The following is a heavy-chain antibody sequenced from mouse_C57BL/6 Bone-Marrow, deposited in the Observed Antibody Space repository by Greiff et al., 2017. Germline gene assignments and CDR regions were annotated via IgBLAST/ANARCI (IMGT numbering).Heavy chain of an antibody. CDR2: IYPGGGYT. V-gene: IGHV1-63*01. Sequence: VKLQQSGAELVRPGTSVKMSCKASGYTFTNYWIGWAKQRPGHGLEWIGDIYPGGGYTNYNEKFKGKATLTADKSSSTAYMQFSSLTSEDSAIYYCARRLRRDYYYFDYWGQGTTLTVSS. J-gene: IGHJ2*01. CDR3: ARRLRRDYYYFDY. D-gene: IGHD2-4*01. CDR1: GYTFTNYW.